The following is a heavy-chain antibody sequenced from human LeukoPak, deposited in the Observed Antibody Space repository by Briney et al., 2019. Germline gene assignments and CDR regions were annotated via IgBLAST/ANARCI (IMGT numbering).Heavy chain of an antibody. V-gene: IGHV1-3*03. D-gene: IGHD6-19*01. J-gene: IGHJ4*02. Sequence: ASVKVSCKASGYTFTSYAMHWVRQAPGQRLEWMGWINAGNGNTKYSQEFQGRVTITRDTSASTAYMELSSPRSEDMAVYYCARDPDSSGGFDYWGQGTLVTVSS. CDR1: GYTFTSYA. CDR3: ARDPDSSGGFDY. CDR2: INAGNGNT.